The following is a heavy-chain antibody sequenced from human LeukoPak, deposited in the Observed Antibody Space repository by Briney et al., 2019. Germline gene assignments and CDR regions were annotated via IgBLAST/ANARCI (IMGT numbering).Heavy chain of an antibody. CDR2: IKQDGSEK. CDR3: ARGGVDVVLYHFDY. D-gene: IGHD2-8*01. J-gene: IGHJ4*02. V-gene: IGHV3-7*03. Sequence: GGSLRLSCAASGFTFSSYWMSWVRQAPGKGLEWVANIKQDGSEKYYVDSVKGRFTISRDNAKNSLYLQMNSLRAEDTAVYYCARGGVDVVLYHFDYWGQGTLVTVSS. CDR1: GFTFSSYW.